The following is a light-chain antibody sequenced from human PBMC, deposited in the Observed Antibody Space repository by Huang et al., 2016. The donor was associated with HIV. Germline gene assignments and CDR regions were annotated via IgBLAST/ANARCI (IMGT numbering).Light chain of an antibody. CDR1: QSIDTN. CDR3: QHYNKWPPA. CDR2: GAS. V-gene: IGKV3-15*01. J-gene: IGKJ2*01. Sequence: VVMTQSPATLSVSLGERATLSCGASQSIDTNLAWYQQKHGQSPRLLIFGASTRATGVQARFGGSGSGTEFTLTINSLQSEDFGIYYCQHYNKWPPAFGQGTKLEIK.